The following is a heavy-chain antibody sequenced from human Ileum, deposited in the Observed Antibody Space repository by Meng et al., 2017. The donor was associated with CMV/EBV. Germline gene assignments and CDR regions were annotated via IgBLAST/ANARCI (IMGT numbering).Heavy chain of an antibody. J-gene: IGHJ4*02. CDR1: GFTFRSSW. CDR2: INSDGSST. D-gene: IGHD6-13*01. V-gene: IGHV3-74*01. CDR3: GSSEYSNKFDY. Sequence: GESLKISCAASGFTFRSSWMHWVRQVPGKGLVWVSRINSDGSSTNYADSVKGRFTISRDNAKNTLHLQMDSLRAEDTAVYYCGSSEYSNKFDYWGQRTLVTVSS.